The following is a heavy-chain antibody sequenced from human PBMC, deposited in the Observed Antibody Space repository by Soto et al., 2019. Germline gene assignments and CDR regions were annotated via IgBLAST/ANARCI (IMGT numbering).Heavy chain of an antibody. J-gene: IGHJ4*02. CDR1: GGSISSGGYY. CDR3: ARVLMGGWPFDY. Sequence: SETLSLTCTVSGGSISSGGYYWSWIRQHPGKGLEWIGYIYYSGSTYYNPSLKSRVTISVDTSKNQFSLKLSSVTAADTAVYYCARVLMGGWPFDYWGQGTLVTVS. V-gene: IGHV4-31*03. CDR2: IYYSGST. D-gene: IGHD6-19*01.